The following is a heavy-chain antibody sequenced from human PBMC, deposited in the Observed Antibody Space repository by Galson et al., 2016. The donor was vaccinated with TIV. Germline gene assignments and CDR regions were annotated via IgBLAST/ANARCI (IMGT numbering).Heavy chain of an antibody. Sequence: SVKVSCKASGGTFSNYAISWVRQAPGQGLEWMGGIIPIFGTANYAQKFQGRVTITADESTSTAYMELSSLRSEDTAVFYCARSEYSYGKYYYYYYMDVWGKGITVIVSS. V-gene: IGHV1-69*13. D-gene: IGHD5-18*01. CDR1: GGTFSNYA. J-gene: IGHJ6*03. CDR2: IIPIFGTA. CDR3: ARSEYSYGKYYYYYYMDV.